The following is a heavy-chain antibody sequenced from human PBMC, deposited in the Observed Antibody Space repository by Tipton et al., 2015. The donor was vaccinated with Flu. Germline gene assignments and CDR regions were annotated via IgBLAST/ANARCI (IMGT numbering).Heavy chain of an antibody. J-gene: IGHJ4*02. CDR2: ISYDGSNK. D-gene: IGHD2-2*03. V-gene: IGHV3-30-3*01. CDR3: AREPNGYFDY. Sequence: SLRLSCAASGFTFSSYAMHWVRQAPGKGLEWVAVISYDGSNKYYADSVKGRFTISRDNSKNTLYLQMNSLRAEDTAVYYCAREPNGYFDYWGQGTLVTVSS. CDR1: GFTFSSYA.